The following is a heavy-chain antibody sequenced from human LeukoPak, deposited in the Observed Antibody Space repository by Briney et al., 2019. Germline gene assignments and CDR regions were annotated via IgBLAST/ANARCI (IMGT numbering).Heavy chain of an antibody. V-gene: IGHV3-30-3*01. CDR3: ARVIGLVHYVDY. Sequence: GGSLRLPCAASGFTFSSYAMHWVRQAPGKGLEWVAVISYDGSNKYYADSVKGRFTISRDKSKNTLYLQMNSLRAEDTAVYYCARVIGLVHYVDYWGEGTLVTVSS. J-gene: IGHJ4*02. CDR2: ISYDGSNK. D-gene: IGHD2/OR15-2a*01. CDR1: GFTFSSYA.